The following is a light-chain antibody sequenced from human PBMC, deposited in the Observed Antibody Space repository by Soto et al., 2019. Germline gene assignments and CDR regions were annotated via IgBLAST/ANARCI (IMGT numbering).Light chain of an antibody. CDR3: QQVYDFPHT. CDR2: GAS. V-gene: IGKV1-39*01. CDR1: QAINNY. Sequence: DIQMTQSPSSLSASVGDRVTITCRTSQAINNYLNWYRQKPGKVPEVLIYGASSLQDGVSSRFTGSASRTYFTITISSLQPEDFATYSWQQVYDFPHTFGQGTKVEV. J-gene: IGKJ2*01.